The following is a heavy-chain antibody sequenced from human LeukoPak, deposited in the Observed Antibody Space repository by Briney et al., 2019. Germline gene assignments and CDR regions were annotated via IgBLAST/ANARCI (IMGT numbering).Heavy chain of an antibody. D-gene: IGHD3-10*01. V-gene: IGHV3-23*01. CDR1: GFTFSSYG. CDR2: ISGSGGST. Sequence: PGGSLRLSCAASGFTFSSYGMSWVRQAPGKGLEWVSAISGSGGSTYYADSVKGRFTISRDNSKNTLYLQMNSLRAEDTAVYYCAKDRLGITMVRGVGFDYWGQGTLVTVSS. J-gene: IGHJ4*02. CDR3: AKDRLGITMVRGVGFDY.